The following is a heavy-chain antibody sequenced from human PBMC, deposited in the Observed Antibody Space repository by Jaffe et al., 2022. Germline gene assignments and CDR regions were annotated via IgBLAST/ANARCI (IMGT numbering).Heavy chain of an antibody. D-gene: IGHD3-10*01. CDR1: GYSFTSYW. CDR2: IYPGDSDT. Sequence: EVQLVQSGAEVKKPGESLKISCKGSGYSFTSYWIGWVRQMPGKGLEWMGIIYPGDSDTRYSPSFQGQVTISADKSISTAYLQWSSLKASDTAMYYCVRPRSYYYGSGSSDAFDIWGQGTMVTVSS. CDR3: VRPRSYYYGSGSSDAFDI. V-gene: IGHV5-51*03. J-gene: IGHJ3*02.